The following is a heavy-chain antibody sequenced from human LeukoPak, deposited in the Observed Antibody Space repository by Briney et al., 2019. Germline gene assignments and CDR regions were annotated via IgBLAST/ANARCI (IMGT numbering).Heavy chain of an antibody. CDR2: IYSGGST. J-gene: IGHJ4*02. CDR3: ASSIAVAGPTDY. V-gene: IGHV3-66*01. CDR1: GFTVSSNY. D-gene: IGHD6-19*01. Sequence: GGSLRLSCAASGFTVSSNYMSWVGHAPGKGLEWVSVIYSGGSTYYADSVKGRFTISRDNSKSTLYLQMNSLRAEDTAVYYCASSIAVAGPTDYWGQGTLVTVSS.